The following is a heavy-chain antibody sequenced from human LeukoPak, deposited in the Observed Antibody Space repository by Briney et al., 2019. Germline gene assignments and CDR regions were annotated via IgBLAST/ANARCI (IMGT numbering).Heavy chain of an antibody. J-gene: IGHJ4*02. V-gene: IGHV3-30*04. Sequence: PGRSLRPSCAASGFTFSSYAMHWVRQAPGKGLEWVAVISYDGSNKYYADSVKGRFTISRDNSENTLYLQMNSLRAEDTAVYYCARVRTLRYSSGWNDYWGQGTLVTVSS. CDR1: GFTFSSYA. CDR3: ARVRTLRYSSGWNDY. D-gene: IGHD6-19*01. CDR2: ISYDGSNK.